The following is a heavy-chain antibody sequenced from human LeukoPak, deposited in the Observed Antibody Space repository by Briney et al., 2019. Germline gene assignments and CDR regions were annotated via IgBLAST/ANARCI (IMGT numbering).Heavy chain of an antibody. D-gene: IGHD3-10*01. V-gene: IGHV4-34*01. Sequence: PSETLSLTCAVYGGSFSGYYWSWIRQPPGKGLEWIGEINHSGSANYNPSLKSRVTISVDTSTNQFSLTLISVTAADTAVYYCARRYPPVRGVNRRPQEVRKYYFDYWGQGTLVTVSS. CDR2: INHSGSA. J-gene: IGHJ4*02. CDR1: GGSFSGYY. CDR3: ARRYPPVRGVNRRPQEVRKYYFDY.